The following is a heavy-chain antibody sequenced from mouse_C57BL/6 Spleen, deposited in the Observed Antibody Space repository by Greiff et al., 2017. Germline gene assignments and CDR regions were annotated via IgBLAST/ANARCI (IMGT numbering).Heavy chain of an antibody. CDR2: IDPEDGET. D-gene: IGHD1-1*01. CDR1: GFNFKDYY. J-gene: IGHJ2*01. Sequence: VHVKQSGAELVKPGASVKLSCTASGFNFKDYYMHWVQQRTEQGLEWIGRIDPEDGETKYAPIFQGKATLTVDKSSSTAYMKLRLLTAEDSAVYCCARGRFIEGYFDCWGQGTTLTVSS. CDR3: ARGRFIEGYFDC. V-gene: IGHV14-2*01.